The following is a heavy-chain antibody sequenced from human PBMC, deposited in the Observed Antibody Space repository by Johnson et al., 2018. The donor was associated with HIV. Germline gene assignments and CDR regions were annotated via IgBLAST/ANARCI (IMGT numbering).Heavy chain of an antibody. CDR1: GFTFSSYA. V-gene: IGHV3-30-3*01. CDR3: VRRFYDSSAFDI. D-gene: IGHD3-22*01. Sequence: QVQLVESGGGVVQPGRSLRLSCAASGFTFSSYAMHWVRQAPGKGLEWMAFISYDGSNKYFTDSVRVRFTISRDNSKNTLFLQMNSLRAEDTAVYYCVRRFYDSSAFDIWGQGTLVTVSS. CDR2: ISYDGSNK. J-gene: IGHJ3*02.